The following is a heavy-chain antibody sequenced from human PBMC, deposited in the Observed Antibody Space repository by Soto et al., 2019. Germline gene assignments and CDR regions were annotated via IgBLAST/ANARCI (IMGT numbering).Heavy chain of an antibody. CDR1: GFTFSSYG. CDR2: ISYDGSNK. Sequence: GGSLRLSCAASGFTFSSYGMHWVRQAPGKGLEWVAVISYDGSNKYYADSVKGRFTISRDNSKNTLYLQMNSLRAEDTAVYYCAKVSVVPAAILATEYFQHWGQGTLVTVSS. J-gene: IGHJ1*01. D-gene: IGHD2-2*01. CDR3: AKVSVVPAAILATEYFQH. V-gene: IGHV3-30*18.